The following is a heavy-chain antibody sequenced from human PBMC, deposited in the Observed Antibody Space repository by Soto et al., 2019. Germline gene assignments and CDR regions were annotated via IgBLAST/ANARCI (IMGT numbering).Heavy chain of an antibody. J-gene: IGHJ4*02. D-gene: IGHD4-17*01. CDR2: ISGSGGST. V-gene: IGHV3-23*01. CDR3: AKDPEYLISYGDHGKGSEHVDY. CDR1: GFTFSSYA. Sequence: EVQLLESGGGLVQPGGSLRLSCAASGFTFSSYAMSWVRQAPGKGLEWVSAISGSGGSTYYADSVKGRFTISRDNSKTTLYLQMNSLRAEDTAVYYCAKDPEYLISYGDHGKGSEHVDYWGQGTLVTVSS.